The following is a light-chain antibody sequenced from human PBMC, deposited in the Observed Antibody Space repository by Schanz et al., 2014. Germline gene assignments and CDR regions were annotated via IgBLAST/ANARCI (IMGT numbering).Light chain of an antibody. CDR1: SSDVGGYNF. CDR2: DVS. Sequence: QSVLTQPASVSGSPGQSITISCTGTSSDVGGYNFVSWYQQHPGKAPKVIIYDVSNRPSGVSNRFSGSKSDVTASLTISGLQAEDEADYYCSSYTSSSTLVFGGGTKLTVL. CDR3: SSYTSSSTLV. J-gene: IGLJ2*01. V-gene: IGLV2-14*03.